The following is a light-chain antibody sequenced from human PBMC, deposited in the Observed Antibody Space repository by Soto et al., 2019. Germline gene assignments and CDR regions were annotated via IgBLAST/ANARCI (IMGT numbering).Light chain of an antibody. Sequence: EIVLTRSPGTLSLSPGERATLSCRASQTVSRTYLAWYQQKPGQAPRLLIYGASSRATGIPDRFSGSGSGTDFILTINRLEPEDFAVYYCQQYGSSPLTFGGGTKVEI. J-gene: IGKJ4*01. CDR3: QQYGSSPLT. CDR1: QTVSRTY. V-gene: IGKV3-20*01. CDR2: GAS.